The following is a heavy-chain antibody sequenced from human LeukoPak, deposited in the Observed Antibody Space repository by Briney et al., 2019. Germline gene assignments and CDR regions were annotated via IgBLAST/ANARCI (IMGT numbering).Heavy chain of an antibody. J-gene: IGHJ4*02. CDR3: ATISSPLDY. CDR2: IKKDGSER. Sequence: GGSLRLSCAASGFTLSGYWMSWVRQAPGKGLEWVANIKKDGSERYYVDFVKGRFTISRDNAKNSVYLQMSSLRVEDTAMYYCATISSPLDYWGQGTLVTVSS. CDR1: GFTLSGYW. D-gene: IGHD2-15*01. V-gene: IGHV3-7*01.